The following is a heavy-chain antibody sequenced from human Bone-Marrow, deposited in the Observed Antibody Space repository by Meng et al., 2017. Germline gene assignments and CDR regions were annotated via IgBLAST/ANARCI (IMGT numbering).Heavy chain of an antibody. CDR2: ISSSGSTI. CDR3: ARNVGGVGIDY. J-gene: IGHJ4*02. CDR1: GFTFSDYY. D-gene: IGHD1-26*01. Sequence: VALCVGGGGVVKAGWSLSLSCAASGFTFSDYYMSWIRQAPGKGLEWVSYISSSGSTIYYADSVKGRFTISRDNAKNSLYLQMNSLRAEDTAVYYCARNVGGVGIDYWGQGTLVTVSS. V-gene: IGHV3-11*01.